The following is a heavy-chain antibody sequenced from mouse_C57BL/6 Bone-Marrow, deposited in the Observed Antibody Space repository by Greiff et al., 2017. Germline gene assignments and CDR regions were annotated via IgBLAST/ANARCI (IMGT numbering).Heavy chain of an antibody. J-gene: IGHJ1*03. CDR3: ARSGYYGPYWYFDV. Sequence: QVQLQHSGAELARPGASVKLSCKASGYTFTSYGISWVKQRTGQGLEWIGEIYPRSGNTYYNEKFKGKATLTADKSSSTAYMELRSLTSEDSAVYFCARSGYYGPYWYFDVWGTGTTVTVSS. CDR2: IYPRSGNT. V-gene: IGHV1-81*01. CDR1: GYTFTSYG. D-gene: IGHD1-1*01.